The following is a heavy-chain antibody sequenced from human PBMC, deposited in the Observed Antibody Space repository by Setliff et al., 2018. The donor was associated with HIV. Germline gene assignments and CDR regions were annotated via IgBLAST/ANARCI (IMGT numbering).Heavy chain of an antibody. Sequence: LSLTCTVSGGSVSGYYWSWIRQSAGKRLEWIGRLYSSETSSYNSSLESRLSMSVDTFNNQFSLKLSSVTAADTAVYYCARDRPREDTYVRFDYWGQGVPVTVSS. D-gene: IGHD3-16*01. CDR3: ARDRPREDTYVRFDY. J-gene: IGHJ4*02. V-gene: IGHV4-4*07. CDR2: LYSSETS. CDR1: GGSVSGYY.